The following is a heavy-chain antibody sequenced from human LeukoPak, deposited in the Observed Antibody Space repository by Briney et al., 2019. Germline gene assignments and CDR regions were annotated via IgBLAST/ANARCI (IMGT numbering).Heavy chain of an antibody. J-gene: IGHJ5*02. CDR1: GFTFSSYA. D-gene: IGHD6-13*01. CDR3: EFYSSSWSDH. Sequence: PGGSLRLSCASSGFTFSSYAMHGVRQAPGKGLEWVAVISYDGSNKYYADSVKGRFTISRDNSKNTVDLQMNSLRPEDTAVYYCEFYSSSWSDHWGQGTLVTVSS. CDR2: ISYDGSNK. V-gene: IGHV3-30*04.